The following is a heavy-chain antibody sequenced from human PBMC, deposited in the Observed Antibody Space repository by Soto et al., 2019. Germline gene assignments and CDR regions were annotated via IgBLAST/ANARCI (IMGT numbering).Heavy chain of an antibody. Sequence: PGGXLRLSCAASGFTFSSYAMSWVRQAPGKGLEWVSAISGSGGSTYYADSVKGRFTISRDNPKTTLYLQMNSPRAEDTAVSYCATATLGDFWSGYPYRRGDDYWGQGTLVSVSS. J-gene: IGHJ4*02. V-gene: IGHV3-23*01. D-gene: IGHD3-3*01. CDR3: ATATLGDFWSGYPYRRGDDY. CDR1: GFTFSSYA. CDR2: ISGSGGST.